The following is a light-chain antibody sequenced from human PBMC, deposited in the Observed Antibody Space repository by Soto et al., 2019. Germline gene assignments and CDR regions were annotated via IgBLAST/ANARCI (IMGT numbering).Light chain of an antibody. CDR1: QSIDNW. CDR3: QHYNSYSPWT. Sequence: DIPMTQSPSTLSASVGDRVTVTCRASQSIDNWLAWYQQKPGKAPKLLIYKASTLESGVPSRFSGSGSGTVFTLTISSLQPDDFATYYCQHYNSYSPWTFGQGTKVEIK. J-gene: IGKJ1*01. CDR2: KAS. V-gene: IGKV1-5*03.